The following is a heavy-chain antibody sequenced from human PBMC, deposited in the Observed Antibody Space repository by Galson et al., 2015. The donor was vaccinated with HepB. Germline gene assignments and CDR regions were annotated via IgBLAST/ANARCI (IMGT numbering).Heavy chain of an antibody. CDR2: TYYTSKWNS. Sequence: AISGDSVSGGSGAWNWIRQSPSRGLEWLGRTYYTSKWNSNYAGSVQSRITINPDTSKNQFSLQLNSVTPDDTAVYYCARGWLRSGFDSWGQGTTVTVSS. J-gene: IGHJ4*03. V-gene: IGHV6-1*01. CDR3: ARGWLRSGFDS. CDR1: GDSVSGGSGA. D-gene: IGHD5-12*01.